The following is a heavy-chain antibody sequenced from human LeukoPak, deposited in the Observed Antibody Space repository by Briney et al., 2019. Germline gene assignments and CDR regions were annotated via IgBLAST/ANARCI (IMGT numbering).Heavy chain of an antibody. Sequence: GGSLRLSCTASGFTFSDHYMTWMRQAPGKGLEWISYITSSGRSTDYADSVKGRFTISRDNSKNTLYLQMNRLRAEDTAVYYCASFGGAGYCGGNCYRWFDSWGQGTLVTVSS. D-gene: IGHD2-21*02. CDR2: ITSSGRST. CDR3: ASFGGAGYCGGNCYRWFDS. V-gene: IGHV3-11*01. J-gene: IGHJ5*01. CDR1: GFTFSDHY.